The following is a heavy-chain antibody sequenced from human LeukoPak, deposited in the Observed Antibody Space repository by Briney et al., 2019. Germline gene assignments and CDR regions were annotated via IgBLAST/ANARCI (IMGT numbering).Heavy chain of an antibody. CDR2: ISAYNGNT. J-gene: IGHJ4*02. V-gene: IGHV1-18*01. Sequence: ASVKVSCKASGYTFTSYGISWVRQAPGQGLEWMGWISAYNGNTNYAQKLQGRVTMTTDTSTSTAYMEPRSLRSDDTAVYYCARESGYSYGHPRFDYWGQGTLVTVSS. CDR3: ARESGYSYGHPRFDY. CDR1: GYTFTSYG. D-gene: IGHD5-18*01.